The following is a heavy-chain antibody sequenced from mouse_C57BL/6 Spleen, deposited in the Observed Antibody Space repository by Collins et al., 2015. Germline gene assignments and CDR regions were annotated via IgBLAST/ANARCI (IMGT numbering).Heavy chain of an antibody. Sequence: QQSGPELVKPGASVKISCKASGYTFTDYYMNWVKQSHGKSLEWIGDINPNNGGTSYNQKFKGKATLTVDKSSSTAYMELRSLTSEDSAVYYCARYDYDLYYFDYWGQGTTLTVSS. CDR2: INPNNGGT. D-gene: IGHD2-4*01. V-gene: IGHV1-26*01. CDR3: ARYDYDLYYFDY. J-gene: IGHJ2*01. CDR1: GYTFTDYY.